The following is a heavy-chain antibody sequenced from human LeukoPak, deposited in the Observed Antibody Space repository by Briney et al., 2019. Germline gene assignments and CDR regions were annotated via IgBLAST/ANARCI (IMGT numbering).Heavy chain of an antibody. CDR2: INPNSGGT. CDR1: GYTFTGYY. V-gene: IGHV1-2*06. J-gene: IGHJ4*02. CDR3: ARDISRIFGVVTSDY. Sequence: ASVKVSCKASGYTFTGYYMHWVRQAPGQGFEWMGRINPNSGGTNYAQKFQGRVTMTRDTSISTAYMELSRLRSDDTAVYYCARDISRIFGVVTSDYWGQGTLVTVSS. D-gene: IGHD3-3*01.